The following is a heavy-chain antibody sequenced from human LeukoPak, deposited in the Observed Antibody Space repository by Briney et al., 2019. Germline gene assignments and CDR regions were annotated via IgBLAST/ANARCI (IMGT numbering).Heavy chain of an antibody. CDR1: GFTFSSYW. J-gene: IGHJ5*02. V-gene: IGHV3-7*01. D-gene: IGHD5-18*01. Sequence: PGGSLRLSCAASGFTFSSYWMSWVRQAPGKGLEWVANIKQDGSERYYVDSVKGRFTISRDNAKNSLYLQMNSLRAEDTAVYYCARVVVQLWLPYNWLDPWGQGTLVTVSS. CDR3: ARVVVQLWLPYNWLDP. CDR2: IKQDGSER.